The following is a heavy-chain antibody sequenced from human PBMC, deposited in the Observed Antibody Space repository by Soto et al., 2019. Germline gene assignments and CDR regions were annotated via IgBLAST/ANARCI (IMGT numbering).Heavy chain of an antibody. CDR3: AKYSGRIAVAGDTFDY. CDR1: GFSFTNFA. V-gene: IGHV3-23*01. Sequence: GGSLRLSCAASGFSFTNFAMSWVRQAPGKGLEWVSAISGSGGSTYYADSVKGRFTISRDNSKNTLYLQMNSLRAEDTAVYYCAKYSGRIAVAGDTFDYWGQGTLVTVSS. J-gene: IGHJ4*02. D-gene: IGHD6-19*01. CDR2: ISGSGGST.